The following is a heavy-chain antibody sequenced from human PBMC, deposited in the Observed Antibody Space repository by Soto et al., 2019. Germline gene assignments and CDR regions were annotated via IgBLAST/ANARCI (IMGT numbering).Heavy chain of an antibody. CDR3: ARDLDLGYCSGGSCPPDAFDI. CDR2: MNPNSGNT. CDR1: GYTFTSYD. J-gene: IGHJ3*02. V-gene: IGHV1-8*02. D-gene: IGHD2-15*01. Sequence: ASVKVSCKASGYTFTSYDINWVRQATGQGLEWMGWMNPNSGNTGYAQKFQGRVTMTRNTSISTAYMELSSLRSEDTAVYYCARDLDLGYCSGGSCPPDAFDIWGQGTMVTVSS.